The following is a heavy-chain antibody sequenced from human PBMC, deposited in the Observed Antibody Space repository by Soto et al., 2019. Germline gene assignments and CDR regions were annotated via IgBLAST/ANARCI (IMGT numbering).Heavy chain of an antibody. CDR2: ISGSGGST. CDR1: GFTFSSYA. V-gene: IGHV3-23*01. CDR3: AKDSNWNYGENYYYYYGMDV. J-gene: IGHJ6*02. Sequence: PGVSLRLSCAASGFTFSSYAMSWVRQAPGKGLEWVSAISGSGGSTYYADSVKGRFTISRDNSKNTLYLQMNSLRAEDTAVYYCAKDSNWNYGENYYYYYGMDVWGQGTTVTVSS. D-gene: IGHD1-7*01.